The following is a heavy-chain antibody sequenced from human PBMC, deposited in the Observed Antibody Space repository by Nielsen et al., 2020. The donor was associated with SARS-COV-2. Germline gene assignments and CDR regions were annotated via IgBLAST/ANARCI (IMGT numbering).Heavy chain of an antibody. V-gene: IGHV7-4-1*02. D-gene: IGHD6-13*01. CDR3: ARLAPYSSSRSVSYYTYGLDV. J-gene: IGHJ6*02. CDR2: INTATGSP. Sequence: ASVKVSCKASGYRFSTYAVTWVRQAPGQGLEWMGSINTATGSPTYAQAFTGRFVFSLDTSVSTSYLQISGLKVEDTAVYYCARLAPYSSSRSVSYYTYGLDVWGQGTTVAVS. CDR1: GYRFSTYA.